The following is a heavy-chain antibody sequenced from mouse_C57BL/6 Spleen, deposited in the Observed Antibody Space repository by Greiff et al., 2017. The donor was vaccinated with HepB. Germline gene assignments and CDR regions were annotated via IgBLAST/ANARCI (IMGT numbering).Heavy chain of an antibody. V-gene: IGHV1-50*01. CDR3: ARKDLYYGSSLYAMDY. Sequence: QVQLQQPGAELVKPGASVKLSCKASGYTFTSYWMQWVKQRPGQGLEWIGEIDPSDSYTNYNQKFKGKATLTVETSSSTAYMQLSSLTSEVSAVYYCARKDLYYGSSLYAMDYWGQGTSVTVSS. CDR1: GYTFTSYW. J-gene: IGHJ4*01. D-gene: IGHD1-1*01. CDR2: IDPSDSYT.